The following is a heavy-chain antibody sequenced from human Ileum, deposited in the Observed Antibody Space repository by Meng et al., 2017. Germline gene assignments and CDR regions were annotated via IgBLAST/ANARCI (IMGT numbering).Heavy chain of an antibody. V-gene: IGHV4-61*08. CDR3: ARDHWGSLDY. Sequence: VQLQGSGPGLVRPSETLSPICTVSGGSVSTSDYQWGWIRQPPGKGLEWIGYAGTNYNPSLKSRVTISVDTSKRQFSLKLTSVTAADTAVYYCARDHWGSLDYWGQGILVTVSS. D-gene: IGHD7-27*01. J-gene: IGHJ4*02. CDR1: GGSVSTSDYQ. CDR2: AGT.